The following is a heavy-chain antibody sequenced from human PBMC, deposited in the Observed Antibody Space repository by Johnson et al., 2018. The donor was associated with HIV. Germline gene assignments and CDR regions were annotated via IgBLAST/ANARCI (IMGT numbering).Heavy chain of an antibody. Sequence: VQLVESGGGLVQPGRSLRLSCAASGFTFDDYAMHWVRQAPGKGLEWVSGISWNSGSIGYADSVKGRFTISRDNSKTTLYLQMNSLRAEDTAVYYCAKDSALRYCSSTSCSNAFDIWGQGTMVTVSS. CDR3: AKDSALRYCSSTSCSNAFDI. CDR2: ISWNSGSI. D-gene: IGHD2-2*01. J-gene: IGHJ3*02. V-gene: IGHV3-9*01. CDR1: GFTFDDYA.